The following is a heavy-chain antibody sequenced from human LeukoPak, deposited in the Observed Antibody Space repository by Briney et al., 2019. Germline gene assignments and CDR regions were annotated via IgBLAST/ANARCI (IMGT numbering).Heavy chain of an antibody. J-gene: IGHJ4*02. V-gene: IGHV1-18*01. CDR1: GYTFTSYG. Sequence: EASVKVSCKASGYTFTSYGISWVRQAPGQGLEWMGWISAYNGNTNYAQKLQGRVTMTTDTSTSTAYMELRSLRSNDTAVYYCARDTRFLYYYGSGSYYTAFDYWGQGTLVTVSS. CDR3: ARDTRFLYYYGSGSYYTAFDY. CDR2: ISAYNGNT. D-gene: IGHD3-10*01.